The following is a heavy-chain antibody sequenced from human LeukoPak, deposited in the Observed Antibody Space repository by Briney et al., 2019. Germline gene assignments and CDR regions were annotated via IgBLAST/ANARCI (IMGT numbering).Heavy chain of an antibody. Sequence: GGSLRLSCAASGFTFSNYALVWVRQAPGKGLEWVSAIRGSGGNTNYADAVKGRFTISRDNSKNTLCLQMNSLRAEDTAVYYCGRDPNGDYVGAFEFWGQGTMVTVSS. CDR3: GRDPNGDYVGAFEF. J-gene: IGHJ3*01. D-gene: IGHD4-17*01. CDR2: IRGSGGNT. V-gene: IGHV3-23*01. CDR1: GFTFSNYA.